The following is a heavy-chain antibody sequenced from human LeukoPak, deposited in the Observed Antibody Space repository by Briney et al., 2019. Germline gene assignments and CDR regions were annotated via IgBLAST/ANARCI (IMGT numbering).Heavy chain of an antibody. V-gene: IGHV6-1*01. CDR1: GDTVSSNSVT. D-gene: IGHD2-2*01. CDR3: ARRLTQYDCFDP. J-gene: IGHJ5*02. CDR2: TYYRSTWYN. Sequence: SQTLSLTWAISGDTVSSNSVTWNWIRQSPSRGLEWLGRTYYRSTWYNDYAVSVRGRITVNSDTSKNQFSLHLNSVTPEDTAVYYCARRLTQYDCFDPWGQGILVTVSS.